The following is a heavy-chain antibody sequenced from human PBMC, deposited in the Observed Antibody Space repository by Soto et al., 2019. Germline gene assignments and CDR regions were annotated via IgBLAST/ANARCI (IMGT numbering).Heavy chain of an antibody. CDR3: AREAGGFWFDP. V-gene: IGHV4-59*01. J-gene: IGHJ5*02. CDR2: IYYSGST. Sequence: SDTLSLTCTVSGGSISSYYWSWIRQPPGKGLEWIGYIYYSGSTNYNPSLKSRVTISVDTSKNQFSLKLSSVTAADTAVYYCAREAGGFWFDPWGQGTLVTVSS. CDR1: GGSISSYY.